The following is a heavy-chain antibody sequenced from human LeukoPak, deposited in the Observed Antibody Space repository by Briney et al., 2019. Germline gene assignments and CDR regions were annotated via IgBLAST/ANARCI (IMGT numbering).Heavy chain of an antibody. Sequence: SETLSLTCTVSGGSISSYYWSWIRQPPGKGLEWLGYIYYSGSTNYNPSLKSRVTISVDTSKNQFSLKLSSVTAADTAVYYCARDSRGDYYDSSGYDYWGQGTLVTVSS. CDR2: IYYSGST. CDR3: ARDSRGDYYDSSGYDY. V-gene: IGHV4-59*01. D-gene: IGHD3-22*01. J-gene: IGHJ4*02. CDR1: GGSISSYY.